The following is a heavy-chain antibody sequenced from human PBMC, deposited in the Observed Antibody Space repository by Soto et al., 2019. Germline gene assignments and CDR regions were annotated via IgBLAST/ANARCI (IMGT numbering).Heavy chain of an antibody. V-gene: IGHV4-31*03. J-gene: IGHJ4*02. CDR3: ARYSSSSSVY. CDR1: GGSISSGGYY. Sequence: SETLSLTCTVSGGSISSGGYYWSWIRQHPGKGLEWIGYIYYSGSTYYNPSLKSRVTISVDTSKSQFSLKLSSVTAADTAVYYCARYSSSSSVYWGQGTLVTVSS. CDR2: IYYSGST. D-gene: IGHD6-6*01.